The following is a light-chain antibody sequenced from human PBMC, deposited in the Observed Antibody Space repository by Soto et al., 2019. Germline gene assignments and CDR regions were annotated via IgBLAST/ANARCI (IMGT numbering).Light chain of an antibody. V-gene: IGKV1-39*01. CDR3: QQSNSSPPT. Sequence: DIQMTQSPSALSASVGDRVTITCRASQSITNYLNWYQHKPGQAPNLMSYAASTLQAGVPSRFRGSGSGTDFTLTISSLKPEDFATYFCQQSNSSPPTFGGGTKVDIK. CDR1: QSITNY. CDR2: AAS. J-gene: IGKJ4*01.